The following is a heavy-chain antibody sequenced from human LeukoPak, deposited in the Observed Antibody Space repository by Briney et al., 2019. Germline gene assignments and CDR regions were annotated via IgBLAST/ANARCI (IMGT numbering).Heavy chain of an antibody. J-gene: IGHJ4*02. CDR1: GGSISSYY. Sequence: SETLSLTCTVSGGSISSYYWSWIRQPAGTALEWIGRIYTSGTITYNPSLKSRVTMSVDTSKNQFSLKLSSVTAADTAVYYCARDPLLYYYGSGSYRLSRYFDYWGQGTLVTVSS. CDR3: ARDPLLYYYGSGSYRLSRYFDY. V-gene: IGHV4-4*07. D-gene: IGHD3-10*01. CDR2: IYTSGTI.